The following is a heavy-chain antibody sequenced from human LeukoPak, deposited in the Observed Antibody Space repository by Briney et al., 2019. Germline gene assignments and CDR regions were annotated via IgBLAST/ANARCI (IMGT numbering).Heavy chain of an antibody. Sequence: ASVKVSCKASEYTFTSYDINWVRQATGQGLKWMGWMNPNSGNTGYAQKFQGRVTMTRNTSISTAYMELSSLRSEDTAVYYCARGGTMVRGVRVPYYYYYGMDVWGQGTTVTVSS. CDR3: ARGGTMVRGVRVPYYYYYGMDV. V-gene: IGHV1-8*01. D-gene: IGHD3-10*01. J-gene: IGHJ6*02. CDR2: MNPNSGNT. CDR1: EYTFTSYD.